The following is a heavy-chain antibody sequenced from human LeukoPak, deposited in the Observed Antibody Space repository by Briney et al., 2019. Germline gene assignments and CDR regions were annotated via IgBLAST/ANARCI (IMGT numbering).Heavy chain of an antibody. CDR2: IDYSGST. J-gene: IGHJ5*02. D-gene: IGHD6-19*01. V-gene: IGHV4-39*07. Sequence: SETLSLTCSVSGASISSRAYYWAWIRQPPGKGLEWIGSIDYSGSTYYNPALKSRFTISVDKSKNPFSLKLSCVTAADTAVYYCARDARRYSSGWYVTWGQGAMVTVSS. CDR1: GASISSRAYY. CDR3: ARDARRYSSGWYVT.